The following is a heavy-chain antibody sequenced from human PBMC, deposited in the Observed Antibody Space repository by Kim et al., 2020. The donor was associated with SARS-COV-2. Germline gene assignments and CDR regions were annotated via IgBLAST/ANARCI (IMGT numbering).Heavy chain of an antibody. V-gene: IGHV3-53*01. D-gene: IGHD3-16*01. Sequence: GGSLRLSCAASGFTVSSNYMSWVRQAPGKGLEWVSVIYSGGTTYYADSVKGRFTISRDNSKNMVYLQMNSLRAEDTAVYYCARDRSSPGYYHFSTLDVWGQGTTVTVSS. J-gene: IGHJ6*01. CDR2: IYSGGTT. CDR1: GFTVSSNY. CDR3: ARDRSSPGYYHFSTLDV.